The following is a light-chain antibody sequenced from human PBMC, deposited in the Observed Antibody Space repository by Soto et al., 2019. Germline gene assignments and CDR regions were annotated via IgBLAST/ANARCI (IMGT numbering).Light chain of an antibody. V-gene: IGKV1-39*01. Sequence: DIQMTQSPSSLSASVGDRVTITCRASQGISTYLVWYQQRQGRAPKLLIYAASSLLSGVPSRFSGSGSGTDFTLTISSLQPEDFATYYCQESYSSPFTIGPGTRVDVK. CDR3: QESYSSPFT. CDR2: AAS. CDR1: QGISTY. J-gene: IGKJ3*01.